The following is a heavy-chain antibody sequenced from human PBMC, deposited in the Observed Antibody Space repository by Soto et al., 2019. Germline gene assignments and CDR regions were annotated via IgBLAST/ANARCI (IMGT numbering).Heavy chain of an antibody. CDR1: GASITSTTYF. D-gene: IGHD2-2*01. V-gene: IGHV4-39*07. CDR2: LYYTGNT. J-gene: IGHJ4*02. Sequence: PSETLSLTCTLSGASITSTTYFWAWLRKPPGKGLEWVGSLYYTGNTHYHPSLKSRVTISVDSSKKQYSLQMSSVTDADTTFYYCAKKLPSTGRFDYWGQGRLVTVSS. CDR3: AKKLPSTGRFDY.